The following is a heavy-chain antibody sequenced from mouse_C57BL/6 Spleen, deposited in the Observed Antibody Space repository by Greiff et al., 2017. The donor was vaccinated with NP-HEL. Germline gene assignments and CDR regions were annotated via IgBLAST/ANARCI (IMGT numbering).Heavy chain of an antibody. V-gene: IGHV1-78*01. Sequence: QVQLKESDAELVKPGASVKISCKVSGYTFTDHTIHWMKQRPEQGLEWIGYIYPRDGSTKYNEKFKGKATLTADKSSSTAYMQLNSLTSEYSEMYFCERGQFRLKGALDYWGQGTSLTVSS. D-gene: IGHD3-2*02. CDR2: IYPRDGST. CDR1: GYTFTDHT. J-gene: IGHJ4*01. CDR3: ERGQFRLKGALDY.